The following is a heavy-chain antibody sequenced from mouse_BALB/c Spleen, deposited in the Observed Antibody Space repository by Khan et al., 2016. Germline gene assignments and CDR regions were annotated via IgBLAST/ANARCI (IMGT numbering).Heavy chain of an antibody. V-gene: IGHV2-6-7*01. CDR1: GFSITGFA. D-gene: IGHD2-4*01. CDR3: ACSYHYDAAFAY. CDR2: IWGDGSI. J-gene: IGHJ3*01. Sequence: QVQLKQSGPGLVAPSQSLSITCTVSGFSITGFAVNWVRQPPGKGLEWLGVIWGDGSIDYESALKSRLSISKDNSKSQVFFNMNSLHSVDSASYFCACSYHYDAAFAYCGLGTLVPVSA.